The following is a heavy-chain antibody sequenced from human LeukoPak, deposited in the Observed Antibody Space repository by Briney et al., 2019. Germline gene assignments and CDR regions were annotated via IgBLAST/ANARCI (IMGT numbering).Heavy chain of an antibody. J-gene: IGHJ6*02. V-gene: IGHV3-30*18. CDR1: GFTFSSYG. Sequence: GRSLRLSCAASGFTFSSYGMHWVRQAPGKGLEWVAVISYDGSSKYYADSVKGRFTISRDNSKNTLYLQMNSLRAEDAAVYYCAKDGLRTYYYYGMDVWGQGTTVTVSS. CDR3: AKDGLRTYYYYGMDV. CDR2: ISYDGSSK. D-gene: IGHD3-16*01.